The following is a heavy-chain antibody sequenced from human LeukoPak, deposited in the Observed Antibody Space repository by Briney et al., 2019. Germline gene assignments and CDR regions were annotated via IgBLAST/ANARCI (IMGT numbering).Heavy chain of an antibody. D-gene: IGHD2-2*02. CDR3: ARQYPLTVVVPAAILGRPYFDY. J-gene: IGHJ4*02. V-gene: IGHV4-59*08. CDR2: IYYSGST. Sequence: SETLSLTCTVSGGSISSYYWSWIRQPAGKGLEWIGYIYYSGSTNYNPSLKSRVTISVDTSKNQFSLKLSSVTAADTAVYYCARQYPLTVVVPAAILGRPYFDYWGQGTLVTVSS. CDR1: GGSISSYY.